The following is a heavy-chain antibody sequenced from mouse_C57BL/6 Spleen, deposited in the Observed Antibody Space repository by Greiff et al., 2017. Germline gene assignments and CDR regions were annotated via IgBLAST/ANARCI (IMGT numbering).Heavy chain of an antibody. Sequence: VQLKESGGDLVKPGGSLKLSCAASGFTISSYGMSWVRQTPDKRLEWVATISSGGSYTYYPDSVKGRFTISRDNAKNTLYLQMSSLKSEDTAMYYCARPYAGSSYNYVDYGGQGTTLTVSS. CDR3: ARPYAGSSYNYVDY. D-gene: IGHD1-1*01. V-gene: IGHV5-6*01. CDR1: GFTISSYG. CDR2: ISSGGSYT. J-gene: IGHJ2*01.